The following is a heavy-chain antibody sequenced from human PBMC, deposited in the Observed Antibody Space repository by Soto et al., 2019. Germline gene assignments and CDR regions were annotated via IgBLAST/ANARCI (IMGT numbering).Heavy chain of an antibody. J-gene: IGHJ4*02. CDR3: AKNEGYSSGWYLD. Sequence: VQQLESGGGLVQPGGSLRLSCAASGFTFSSYGMSWVRQAPGKGLEWVSAISGSGGSTYNADSVKGRFTISRDNSKNTLYLQMNSLRAEDTAVYYCAKNEGYSSGWYLDRGQGTLVTVSS. CDR1: GFTFSSYG. D-gene: IGHD6-19*01. CDR2: ISGSGGST. V-gene: IGHV3-23*01.